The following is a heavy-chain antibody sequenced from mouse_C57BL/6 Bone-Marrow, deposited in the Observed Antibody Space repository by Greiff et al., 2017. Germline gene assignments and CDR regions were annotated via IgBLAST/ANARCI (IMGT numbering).Heavy chain of an antibody. CDR2: IDPSDSYT. CDR1: GYTFTSYW. J-gene: IGHJ3*01. V-gene: IGHV1-69*01. Sequence: VQLQQPGAELVMPGASVKLSCKASGYTFTSYWMHWVKQRPGQGLEWIGEIDPSDSYTNYNQKFKGKSTLTVDKSSSTAYMQLSSLTSEDSAVYSCARSRGFAYWGQGTLVTVSA. CDR3: ARSRGFAY.